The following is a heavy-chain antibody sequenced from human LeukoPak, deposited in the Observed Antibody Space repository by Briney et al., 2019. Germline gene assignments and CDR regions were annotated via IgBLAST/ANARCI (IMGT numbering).Heavy chain of an antibody. D-gene: IGHD1-26*01. CDR3: ARCIVGATYSDYYYYYMDV. CDR1: GGSISSYY. V-gene: IGHV4-59*01. Sequence: PSETLSLTCTVSGGSISSYYWSWIRQPPGKGLEWIGYIYYSGSTNYNPSLKSRVTISVDTSKNQFSLKLSSVTAADTAVYYCARCIVGATYSDYYYYYMDVWGKGTTVTISS. CDR2: IYYSGST. J-gene: IGHJ6*03.